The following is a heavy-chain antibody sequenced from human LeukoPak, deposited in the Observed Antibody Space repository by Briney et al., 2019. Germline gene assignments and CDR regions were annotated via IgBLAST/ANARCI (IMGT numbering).Heavy chain of an antibody. V-gene: IGHV4-39*02. CDR3: DSRTFDDYGAYDSGDSSDH. CDR2: IYYSGLT. Sequence: SETLSLTCTVSGDSISSGYSSSCFVRQPPGKGPEWIGSIYYSGLTYDNPSLKSRVSISVDPSKNHFYLKVSSVTAADTAVYCCDSRTFDDYGAYDSGDSSDHWGQGTLVTVSS. D-gene: IGHD4-17*01. J-gene: IGHJ4*02. CDR1: GDSISSGYSS.